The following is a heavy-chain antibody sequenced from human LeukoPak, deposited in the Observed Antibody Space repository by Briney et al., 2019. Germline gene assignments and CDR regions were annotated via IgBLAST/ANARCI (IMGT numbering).Heavy chain of an antibody. CDR1: SGSISSHY. CDR3: ARVLGWFDP. V-gene: IGHV4-59*08. J-gene: IGHJ5*02. D-gene: IGHD3-16*01. Sequence: SETLSLTCTVSSGSISSHYWSWMRQPPGKGLEWIGYIYYSGSTNYNPSLKSRVTISVDTSKNQFSLKLSSVTAADTAVYYCARVLGWFDPWGQGTLVTVSS. CDR2: IYYSGST.